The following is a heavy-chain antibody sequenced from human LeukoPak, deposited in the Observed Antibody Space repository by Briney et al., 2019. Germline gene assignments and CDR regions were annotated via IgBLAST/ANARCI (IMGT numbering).Heavy chain of an antibody. J-gene: IGHJ4*02. CDR3: AKDWRAYCGGDCYSYFDY. CDR1: GIIFSNYW. V-gene: IGHV3-74*01. CDR2: INRDGSST. D-gene: IGHD2-21*02. Sequence: GGSLRLSCAASGIIFSNYWMHWVRQAPGKGLVWVSRINRDGSSTSYADSVKGRFTISRDNSKNTLYLQMNSLRAEDTAVYYCAKDWRAYCGGDCYSYFDYWGQGTLVTVSS.